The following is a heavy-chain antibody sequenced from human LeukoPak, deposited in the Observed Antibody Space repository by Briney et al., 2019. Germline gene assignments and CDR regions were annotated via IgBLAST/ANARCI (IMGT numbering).Heavy chain of an antibody. CDR2: IYTSGKT. CDR1: GGSISSGSYY. Sequence: SQTLSLTCTVSGGSISSGSYYWSWIRQPAGKGLEWIGRIYTSGKTNYNPSLKSRVIISVDTSQNQFSLKMSSVTAADTAVYYCARQRDGYNLVDFGVWGQGTVVTVSS. D-gene: IGHD5-24*01. V-gene: IGHV4-61*02. CDR3: ARQRDGYNLVDFGV. J-gene: IGHJ4*02.